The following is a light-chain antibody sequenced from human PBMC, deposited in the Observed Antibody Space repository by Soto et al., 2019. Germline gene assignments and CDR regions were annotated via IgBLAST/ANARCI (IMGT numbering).Light chain of an antibody. Sequence: IQMTQSPSSLSASVRDRVTIPCRASQDIRNVLAWYQQKPGKDAKLLIYAASSLQSGVSSRFSGSGPGTDFTLTIRSLQPEDFATYHCLQDYDYPYTFAQGAKLDI. CDR1: QDIRNV. J-gene: IGKJ2*01. V-gene: IGKV1-6*01. CDR2: AAS. CDR3: LQDYDYPYT.